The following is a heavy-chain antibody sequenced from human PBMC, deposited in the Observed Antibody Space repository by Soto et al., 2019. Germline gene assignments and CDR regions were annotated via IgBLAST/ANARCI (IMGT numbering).Heavy chain of an antibody. Sequence: SASQSLTCTVSGGSISSYYWSWIRQPPGKGLEWIGYIYYSGSTNYNPSLKSRVTISVDTSKNQFSLKLSSVTAADTAVYYCAREYSSWRNVGTWGQGTLVTVSS. CDR1: GGSISSYY. D-gene: IGHD6-13*01. CDR2: IYYSGST. V-gene: IGHV4-59*01. CDR3: AREYSSWRNVGT. J-gene: IGHJ5*02.